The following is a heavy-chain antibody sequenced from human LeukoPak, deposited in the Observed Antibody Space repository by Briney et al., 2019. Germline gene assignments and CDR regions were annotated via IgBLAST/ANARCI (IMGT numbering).Heavy chain of an antibody. Sequence: SETLSLTXAVYGGSFSGYYWSWIRQPPGKGLEWIGEIDHSGSTNYNPSLKSRVTISVDTSKNQFSLKLSSVIAADTAVYYCARGFGAFMITFGGVSHFDYWGQGTLVTVSS. J-gene: IGHJ4*02. CDR2: IDHSGST. CDR1: GGSFSGYY. D-gene: IGHD3-16*01. CDR3: ARGFGAFMITFGGVSHFDY. V-gene: IGHV4-34*01.